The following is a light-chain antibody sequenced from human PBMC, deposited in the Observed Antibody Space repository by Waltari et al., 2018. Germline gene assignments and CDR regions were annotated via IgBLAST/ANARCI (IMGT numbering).Light chain of an antibody. Sequence: QSALTQPASVSGSPGQSITISCTGTSSDVGGYDFFSWYQQHPGKAPKLIIDEVSNRPSGFSQRFFGSQSGSTASLTISGLQAEDAADYSCSSYTSGIIVVFGTGTKATVL. CDR3: SSYTSGIIVV. V-gene: IGLV2-14*01. CDR1: SSDVGGYDF. J-gene: IGLJ1*01. CDR2: EVS.